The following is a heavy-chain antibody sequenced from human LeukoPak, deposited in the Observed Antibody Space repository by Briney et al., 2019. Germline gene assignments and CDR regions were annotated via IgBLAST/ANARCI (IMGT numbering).Heavy chain of an antibody. V-gene: IGHV3-21*04. CDR2: ISSSSAYI. D-gene: IGHD3-10*01. J-gene: IGHJ5*02. CDR3: ARDTDYGSGPFDP. CDR1: GFIFSDYS. Sequence: GGSLRLSCVASGFIFSDYSMDWVHQAPGKGLEWVSSISSSSAYIFYSDSVKGRFTISRDNAQSSLYLQMNSLRAEDTAVYYCARDTDYGSGPFDPWGQGTLVTVSS.